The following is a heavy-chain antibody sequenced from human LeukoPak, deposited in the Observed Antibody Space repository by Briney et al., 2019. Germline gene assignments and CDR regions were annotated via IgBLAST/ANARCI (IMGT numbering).Heavy chain of an antibody. CDR3: ARHFLRDYYGSGAPSPFDP. CDR2: IFYSGST. J-gene: IGHJ5*02. D-gene: IGHD3-10*01. Sequence: SETLSLTCTVSSGSISTSNYYWGWVRQPPGKALEWIGNIFYSGSTYYSPSLKSRVTISLDTSRNQFSLKLNSVTAADTAVYYCARHFLRDYYGSGAPSPFDPWGQGTLVTVSS. CDR1: SGSISTSNYY. V-gene: IGHV4-39*01.